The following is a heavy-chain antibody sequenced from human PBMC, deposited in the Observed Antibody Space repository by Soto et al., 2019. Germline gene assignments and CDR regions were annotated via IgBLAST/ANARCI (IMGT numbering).Heavy chain of an antibody. CDR1: GGTFSSYA. V-gene: IGHV1-69*01. CDR2: IIPIFGTA. Sequence: QVQLVQSGAEVKKPGSSVKVSCKASGGTFSSYAISWVRQAPGQGLEWMGGIIPIFGTANYAQKFQGRVTITADESTSTAYMELSSLRSEDTAVYYCASRRRNCSGGSCYSNPGWSWFDPWGQGTLVTVSS. CDR3: ASRRRNCSGGSCYSNPGWSWFDP. J-gene: IGHJ5*02. D-gene: IGHD2-15*01.